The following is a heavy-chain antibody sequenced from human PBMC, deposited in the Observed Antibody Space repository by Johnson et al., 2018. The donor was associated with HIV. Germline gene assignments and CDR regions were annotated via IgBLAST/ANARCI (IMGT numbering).Heavy chain of an antibody. D-gene: IGHD3-22*01. Sequence: QVQLVESGGGVVQPGRSLRLSCAASGFTFSSYAMHWVRQAPGKGLEWVAVISYDGSNKYYADSVKGRFTISRDNSKNTLYLQMNSLRAEDTAVYYCAKASDSSGYYDDAFDIWGQGTMVTVSS. V-gene: IGHV3-30-3*01. CDR2: ISYDGSNK. CDR1: GFTFSSYA. J-gene: IGHJ3*02. CDR3: AKASDSSGYYDDAFDI.